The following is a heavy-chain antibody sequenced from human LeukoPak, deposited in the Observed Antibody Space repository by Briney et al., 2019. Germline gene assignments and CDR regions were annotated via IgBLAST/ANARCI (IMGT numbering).Heavy chain of an antibody. D-gene: IGHD3-10*01. CDR1: GFTFSSYA. Sequence: AGGSLRLSCAASGFTFSSYAMSWVRQAPGKGLEWVSSISSSRSYIYYADSVKGRFTISRDNAKNSLYLQMNSLRAEDTAVYYCARDSATKVRGPVIGSTDFWGQGTLVTVSS. J-gene: IGHJ4*02. V-gene: IGHV3-21*01. CDR2: ISSSRSYI. CDR3: ARDSATKVRGPVIGSTDF.